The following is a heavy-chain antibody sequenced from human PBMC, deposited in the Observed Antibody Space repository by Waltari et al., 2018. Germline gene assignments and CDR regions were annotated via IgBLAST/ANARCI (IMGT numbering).Heavy chain of an antibody. CDR2: IYYSGST. V-gene: IGHV4-59*01. CDR1: GGSISSYY. Sequence: QVQLQESGQGLVKPSETLSLTCTVPGGSISSYYWSWIRQPPGKGLEWIGYIYYSGSTNYNPSLKSRVTISVDTSKNQFSLKLSSVTAADTAVYYCARGYSYGYYYYYGMDVWGQGTTVTVSS. D-gene: IGHD5-18*01. CDR3: ARGYSYGYYYYYGMDV. J-gene: IGHJ6*02.